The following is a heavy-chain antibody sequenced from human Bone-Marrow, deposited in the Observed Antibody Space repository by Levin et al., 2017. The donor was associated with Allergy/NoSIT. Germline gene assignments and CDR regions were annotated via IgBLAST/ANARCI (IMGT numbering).Heavy chain of an antibody. CDR3: ARVVGVMIPAAIDS. J-gene: IGHJ4*02. D-gene: IGHD2-15*01. V-gene: IGHV4-38-2*02. CDR1: GSSFSSGFH. Sequence: SETLSLTCNVSGSSFSSGFHWGWIRQPPGEGLEWIGSIYHNGKTNYNPSLKSRVTVSLDTSKNQFSLRLSTVTAADTAVYYCARVVGVMIPAAIDSWGQGTLVTVSS. CDR2: IYHNGKT.